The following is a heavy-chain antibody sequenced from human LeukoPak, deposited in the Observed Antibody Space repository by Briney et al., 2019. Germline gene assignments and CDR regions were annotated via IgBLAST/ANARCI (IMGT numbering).Heavy chain of an antibody. CDR1: GYSISSAYY. D-gene: IGHD1-26*01. CDR2: IHYSGST. V-gene: IGHV4-38-2*01. CDR3: ARQPSGSYLVSAFDI. Sequence: WETLSLTCHVSGYSISSAYYWGWIRQPPGKELEWIGSIHYSGSTSYNPSLKSRVTISVDTSKNQFSLKLSSVTAADTAVYYCARQPSGSYLVSAFDIWGQGTMVTVSS. J-gene: IGHJ3*02.